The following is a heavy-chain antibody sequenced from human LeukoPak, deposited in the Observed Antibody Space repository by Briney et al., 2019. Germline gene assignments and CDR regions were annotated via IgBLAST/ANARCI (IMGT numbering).Heavy chain of an antibody. Sequence: GRSLRLSCAASGFTFSNYGMHWVRQAPGKGLEWVALIYYVGSNKYYADSVKGRFTISRDNSKNTLYLQMNSLRAEDTAMYYCANNFDYWGQGTLVTVSS. CDR3: ANNFDY. CDR1: GFTFSNYG. J-gene: IGHJ4*02. CDR2: IYYVGSNK. V-gene: IGHV3-33*06.